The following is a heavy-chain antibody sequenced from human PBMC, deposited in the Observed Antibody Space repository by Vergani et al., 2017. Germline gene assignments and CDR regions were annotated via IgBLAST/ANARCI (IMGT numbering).Heavy chain of an antibody. CDR3: ARGVVATGLDY. CDR1: GGPISSGGYY. V-gene: IGHV4-31*03. D-gene: IGHD5-12*01. CDR2: IYYSGST. Sequence: QVQLQESGPGLVKPSQTPSPTCTVPGGPISSGGYYWSWIRQHPGKGLEWIGYIYYSGSTYYNPSLKSRVTISVDTSKNQFSLKLSSVTAADTAVYYCARGVVATGLDYWGQGTLVTVSS. J-gene: IGHJ4*02.